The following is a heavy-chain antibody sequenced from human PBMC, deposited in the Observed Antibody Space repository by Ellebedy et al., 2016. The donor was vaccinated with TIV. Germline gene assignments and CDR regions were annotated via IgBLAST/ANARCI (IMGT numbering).Heavy chain of an antibody. V-gene: IGHV4-59*08. CDR2: IYYSVIT. J-gene: IGHJ4*02. Sequence: MPSETLSLTCTVSGGSISSNYWDWIRQPPGKGLEWIGYIYYSVITNYNPSLKSRVTMSVDTSKRQLSLKLRSVTAADTAVYYCARRYSGSSYHYFDYWGQGTLVIVSS. D-gene: IGHD1-26*01. CDR1: GGSISSNY. CDR3: ARRYSGSSYHYFDY.